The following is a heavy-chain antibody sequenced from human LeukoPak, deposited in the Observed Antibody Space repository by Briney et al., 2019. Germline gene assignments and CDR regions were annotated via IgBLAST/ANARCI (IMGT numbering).Heavy chain of an antibody. CDR3: ARDITTVTSNAFDI. CDR1: GGSISSGSYY. Sequence: SQTLSLTCTVSGGSISSGSYYWSWIRQPAGKGLEWIGRIFTSGSTNYNPSLKSRVTISVDTSKNQFSLNLSSVTAADTAVYYCARDITTVTSNAFDIWGQGTMVTVSS. D-gene: IGHD4-17*01. V-gene: IGHV4-61*02. CDR2: IFTSGST. J-gene: IGHJ3*02.